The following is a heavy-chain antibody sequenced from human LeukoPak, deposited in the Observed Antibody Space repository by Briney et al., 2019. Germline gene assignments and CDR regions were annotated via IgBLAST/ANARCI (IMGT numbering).Heavy chain of an antibody. Sequence: PSETLSLTCTVSGGSISSYYWSWIRQPAGKGLASVGRIYTSGSTHYNPSLKSRVTMSVDTSKNQFSLKLSSVTAADTAVYYCARDQGYTVKNWFDPWGQGTLVTVSS. V-gene: IGHV4-4*07. D-gene: IGHD4-17*01. J-gene: IGHJ5*02. CDR1: GGSISSYY. CDR2: IYTSGST. CDR3: ARDQGYTVKNWFDP.